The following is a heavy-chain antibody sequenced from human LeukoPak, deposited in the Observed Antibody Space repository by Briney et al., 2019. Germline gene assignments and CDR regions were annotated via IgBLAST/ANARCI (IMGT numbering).Heavy chain of an antibody. CDR3: TRDSGTYNWLDP. CDR1: GFTLSGSA. CDR2: IDKKDNFYAT. V-gene: IGHV3-73*01. Sequence: GGSLRLSCAACGFTLSGSAIHWVRQSSGRGLEWVGHIDKKDNFYATTSAASVTGRFTISRDDSKNTAYLQMNSLKTEDTALYYCTRDSGTYNWLDPWGQGTLVTVSS. D-gene: IGHD1-26*01. J-gene: IGHJ5*02.